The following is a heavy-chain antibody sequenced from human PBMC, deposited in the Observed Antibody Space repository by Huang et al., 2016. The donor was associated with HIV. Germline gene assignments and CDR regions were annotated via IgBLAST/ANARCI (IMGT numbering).Heavy chain of an antibody. D-gene: IGHD3-22*01. CDR3: AKDLVTYDSSGSV. Sequence: EVHLLESGGGLVQPGGSLRLSCAASGFSFRSSAMSWVRQAPGRGREGGTSVSNSASSRHYSDSVRGRFTISRDNSKDTLYLQMNSLRAEDTALYYCAKDLVTYDSSGSVWGQGTLVTVSS. J-gene: IGHJ4*02. CDR1: GFSFRSSA. V-gene: IGHV3-23*01. CDR2: VSNSASSR.